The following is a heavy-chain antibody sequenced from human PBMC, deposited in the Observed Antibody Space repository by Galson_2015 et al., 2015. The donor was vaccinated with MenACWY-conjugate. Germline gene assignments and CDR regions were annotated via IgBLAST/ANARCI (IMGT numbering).Heavy chain of an antibody. D-gene: IGHD4-17*01. Sequence: SLRLSCAASGFTFTAYAMYWVRQAPGEGLEWVAMISFDGGYKYYADSVRGRFTISRDNSKNMLFLQMNSLRVEDTAVYYCAKEGGRIDDYGDYWLGYGLDVWGQGTTVIVSS. V-gene: IGHV3-30*18. CDR2: ISFDGGYK. J-gene: IGHJ6*02. CDR3: AKEGGRIDDYGDYWLGYGLDV. CDR1: GFTFTAYA.